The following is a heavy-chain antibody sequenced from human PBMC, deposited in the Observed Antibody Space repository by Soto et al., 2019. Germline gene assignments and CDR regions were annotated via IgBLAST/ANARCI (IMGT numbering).Heavy chain of an antibody. Sequence: SATLSLTCAVYGGSFSGYYWSWIRQPPGKGLEWIGEINHSGSTNYNPSLKSRVTISVDTSKNQFSLKLSSVTAADTAVYYCASGAGSSITGHAFDIWGQGTMVTVSS. D-gene: IGHD1-20*01. J-gene: IGHJ3*02. CDR1: GGSFSGYY. CDR2: INHSGST. CDR3: ASGAGSSITGHAFDI. V-gene: IGHV4-34*01.